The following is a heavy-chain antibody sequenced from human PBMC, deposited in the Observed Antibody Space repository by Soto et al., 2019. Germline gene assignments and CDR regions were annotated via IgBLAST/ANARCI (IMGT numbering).Heavy chain of an antibody. J-gene: IGHJ5*02. V-gene: IGHV4-31*03. CDR2: VYYSGNS. D-gene: IGHD2-2*01. CDR3: AKLSCTSSTCYFPGWFDP. CDR1: GDSISGGASF. Sequence: PSETLSLTCTVSGDSISGGASFWSWIRQPPGKGLEWIANVYYSGNSYYNPSLKSRPTISVDTTKNQFSLQLKSMTAADTAVYYCAKLSCTSSTCYFPGWFDPWGQGTLVTVSS.